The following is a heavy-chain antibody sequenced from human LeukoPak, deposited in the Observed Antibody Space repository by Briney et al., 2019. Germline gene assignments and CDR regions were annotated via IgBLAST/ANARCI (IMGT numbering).Heavy chain of an antibody. V-gene: IGHV4-30-2*01. J-gene: IGHJ3*02. D-gene: IGHD2-2*01. CDR2: IYHSGST. CDR3: ARFCSSTGCPSHDAFDI. CDR1: GGSISSGGYY. Sequence: PSETLSLTCTVSGGSISSGGYYWSWIRQPPGKGLEWIGYIYHSGSTYYNPSLKSRVTISVDRSKNQFSLKLSSVTAADTAVYYCARFCSSTGCPSHDAFDIWGQGTMVTVSS.